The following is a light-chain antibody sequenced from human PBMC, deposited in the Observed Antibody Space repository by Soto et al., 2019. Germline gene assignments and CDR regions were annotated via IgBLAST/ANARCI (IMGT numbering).Light chain of an antibody. V-gene: IGKV3-11*01. Sequence: DIVMPQSPTLLSVSPGERSTLSCRAIQSISRSLAWYQQKPGQAPRLLISDASTRATGIPARFSGSGSGTDFTLTISSLEPEDFAVYYCQQRRNWPPGITFGQGTRLEI. CDR2: DAS. J-gene: IGKJ5*01. CDR3: QQRRNWPPGIT. CDR1: QSISRS.